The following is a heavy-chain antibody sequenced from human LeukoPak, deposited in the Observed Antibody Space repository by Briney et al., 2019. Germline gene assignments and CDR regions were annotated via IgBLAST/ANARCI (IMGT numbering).Heavy chain of an antibody. CDR3: AKDLLEEQLPGNPPFFDY. J-gene: IGHJ4*02. Sequence: PGGSLRLSCAASGFTFSSYAMSWVRQAPGKGLEWVSAISGSGGSTYYADSVKGRFTISRDNSKNTLYLQMNSLRAEDTAVYYCAKDLLEEQLPGNPPFFDYLGQGTLVTVSS. CDR1: GFTFSSYA. D-gene: IGHD3-3*01. CDR2: ISGSGGST. V-gene: IGHV3-23*01.